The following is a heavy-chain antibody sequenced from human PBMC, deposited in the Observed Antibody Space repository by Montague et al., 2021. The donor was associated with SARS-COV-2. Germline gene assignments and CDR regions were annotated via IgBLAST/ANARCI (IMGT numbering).Heavy chain of an antibody. J-gene: IGHJ4*02. Sequence: SETLSLTRTVSGGSISSSSYYWGWIRQPPGKGLEWIGSIYYSGSTYYXPSLKSRVTISVDTSKNQFSLKLRSVTAADTAVYYCARHKRWRIAAAGRDFDYWGQGTLVTVSS. V-gene: IGHV4-39*01. CDR2: IYYSGST. D-gene: IGHD6-13*01. CDR1: GGSISSSSYY. CDR3: ARHKRWRIAAAGRDFDY.